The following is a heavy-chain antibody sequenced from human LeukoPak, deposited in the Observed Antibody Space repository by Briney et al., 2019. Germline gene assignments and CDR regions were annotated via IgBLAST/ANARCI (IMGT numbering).Heavy chain of an antibody. V-gene: IGHV3-9*01. D-gene: IGHD4-17*01. J-gene: IGHJ4*02. Sequence: PGRSLRLSCAASGFTFDDYAMHWVRQAPGKGLEWVSGISWNSGSIGYADSVKGRFTISRDNSKNTLYLQMNSLRAEDTAVYYCAKEPTTVTSSSYFDYWGQGTLVTVSS. CDR1: GFTFDDYA. CDR2: ISWNSGSI. CDR3: AKEPTTVTSSSYFDY.